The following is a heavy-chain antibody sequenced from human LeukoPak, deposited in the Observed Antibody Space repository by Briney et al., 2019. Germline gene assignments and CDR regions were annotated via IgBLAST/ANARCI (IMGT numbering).Heavy chain of an antibody. CDR2: INPSGGST. CDR3: ARGDYGDYLDSGWYVGDFDY. J-gene: IGHJ4*02. CDR1: GYTFTSYY. V-gene: IGHV1-46*01. D-gene: IGHD4-17*01. Sequence: ASVKVSCKASGYTFTSYYMHWVRQAPGQGLEWMGIINPSGGSTRYVQKFQGRVTMTRDMSTSTVYMELSSLRSEDTAVYYCARGDYGDYLDSGWYVGDFDYWGQGTLVTVSS.